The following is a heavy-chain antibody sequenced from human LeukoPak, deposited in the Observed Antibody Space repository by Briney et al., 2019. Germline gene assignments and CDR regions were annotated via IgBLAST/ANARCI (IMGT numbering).Heavy chain of an antibody. Sequence: PGGSLRLSCAASGFTFSDYYMTWIRQAPGKGLEWVSYISSSSSYTNYADPVKGRFTISRDNAKKSLYLQMNSLRAEDTAVYYCARDSSPMTTSTTLDAWGQGTLVTVSS. CDR2: ISSSSSYT. V-gene: IGHV3-11*05. D-gene: IGHD4-17*01. J-gene: IGHJ5*02. CDR3: ARDSSPMTTSTTLDA. CDR1: GFTFSDYY.